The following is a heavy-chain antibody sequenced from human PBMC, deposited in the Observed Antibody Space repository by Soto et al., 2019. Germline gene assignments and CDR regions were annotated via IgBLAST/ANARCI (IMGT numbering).Heavy chain of an antibody. CDR2: ISGSGGST. J-gene: IGHJ4*02. CDR3: AKDPRRGYSGYDTYFDY. Sequence: GGSLRLSCAASGFTFSSYAMSWVRQAPGKGLEWVSAISGSGGSTYYADSVKGRFTISRDNSKNTLYLQMNSLRAEDTAVYYCAKDPRRGYSGYDTYFDYWGQGTLVTVSS. D-gene: IGHD5-12*01. CDR1: GFTFSSYA. V-gene: IGHV3-23*01.